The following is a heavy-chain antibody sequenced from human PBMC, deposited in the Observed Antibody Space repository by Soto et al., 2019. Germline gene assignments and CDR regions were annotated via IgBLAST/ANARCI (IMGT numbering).Heavy chain of an antibody. CDR3: ARDPAMIVVLMGGYFDY. J-gene: IGHJ4*02. D-gene: IGHD3-22*01. CDR1: GFTFSSYG. Sequence: QVQLVESGGGVVQPGRSLRLSCAASGFTFSSYGMHWVRQAPGKGLERVAVIWYDGSNKYYADSVKGRFTISRDNSKNTLYLQMNSLRAEDTDVYYCARDPAMIVVLMGGYFDYWGQGTLVTVSS. CDR2: IWYDGSNK. V-gene: IGHV3-33*01.